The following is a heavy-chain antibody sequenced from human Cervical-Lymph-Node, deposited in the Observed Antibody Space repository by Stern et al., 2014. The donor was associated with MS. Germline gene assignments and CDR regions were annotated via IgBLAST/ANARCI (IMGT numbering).Heavy chain of an antibody. V-gene: IGHV3-74*01. CDR1: GFTFSSYW. D-gene: IGHD6-13*01. CDR3: AREGGSSRGFDY. Sequence: EVQLVESGGGLVQPGGSLRLSCAASGFTFSSYWMHWVRQAPGKGLVWVSRINSDGSSTSYADSVKGRFTISRDNAKNTLYLQMNSLRAEDTSVYYCAREGGSSRGFDYWGQGTLVTVSS. CDR2: INSDGSST. J-gene: IGHJ4*02.